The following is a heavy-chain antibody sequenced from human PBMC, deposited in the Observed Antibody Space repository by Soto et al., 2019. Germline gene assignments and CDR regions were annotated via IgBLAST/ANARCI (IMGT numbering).Heavy chain of an antibody. CDR3: ARQSDILTGYWNWFDP. CDR1: GGSISSSSYY. V-gene: IGHV4-39*01. J-gene: IGHJ5*02. CDR2: IYYSGST. Sequence: SETLSLTCTVSGGSISSSSYYWGWIRQPPGKGLEWIGSIYYSGSTYYNPSLKSRVTISVDTSKNQFSLKLSSVTAADTAVYYCARQSDILTGYWNWFDPWGQGTLVTVSS. D-gene: IGHD3-9*01.